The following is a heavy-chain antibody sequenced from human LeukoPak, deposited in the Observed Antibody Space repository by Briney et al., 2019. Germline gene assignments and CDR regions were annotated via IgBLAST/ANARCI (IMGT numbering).Heavy chain of an antibody. CDR1: DGSISSYH. V-gene: IGHV4-4*07. Sequence: SETLSLTCTVSDGSISSYHWSWIRQPAGKGLEWIGRIHTSGTTNYNSSLKSRVTMSVDASKNQFSLKVSSVTAADTAVYYCARGRDTVGYGIFDYWGQGTLLTVSS. CDR2: IHTSGTT. D-gene: IGHD2-8*02. J-gene: IGHJ4*02. CDR3: ARGRDTVGYGIFDY.